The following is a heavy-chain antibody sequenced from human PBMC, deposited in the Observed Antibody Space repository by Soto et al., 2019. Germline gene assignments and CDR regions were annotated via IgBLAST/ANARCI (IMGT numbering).Heavy chain of an antibody. CDR3: AREKAVAGTTFDY. CDR1: GFALSSYW. J-gene: IGHJ4*01. CDR2: IQSDGSST. V-gene: IGHV3-74*01. D-gene: IGHD6-19*01. Sequence: GGSLRLSCAVSGFALSSYWMHWFRQAPGKGLVWVSRIQSDGSSTNYADSVKGRFTISRDNAKNTLYLQMDSLRVEDTAMYYCAREKAVAGTTFDYWGQGTLVTVSS.